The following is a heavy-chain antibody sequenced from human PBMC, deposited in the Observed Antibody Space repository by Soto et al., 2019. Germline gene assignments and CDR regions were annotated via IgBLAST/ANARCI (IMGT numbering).Heavy chain of an antibody. Sequence: GASVKVSCKASGYTFTSYYMHWVRQAPGQGLEWMGIINPSGGSTSYAQKFQGRVTMTRDTSTSTVYMELSSLRSEDTAVYYCARDTPRVVAAAGTGGHRRNWFDPWGQGNLVTVSS. V-gene: IGHV1-46*01. CDR1: GYTFTSYY. D-gene: IGHD6-13*01. CDR2: INPSGGST. J-gene: IGHJ5*02. CDR3: ARDTPRVVAAAGTGGHRRNWFDP.